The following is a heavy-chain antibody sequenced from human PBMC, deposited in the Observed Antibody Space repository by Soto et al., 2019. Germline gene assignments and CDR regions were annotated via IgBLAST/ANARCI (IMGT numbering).Heavy chain of an antibody. CDR1: GFTFSSYG. V-gene: IGHV3-30*18. Sequence: QVQLVESGGGVVQPARSLRLSCAASGFTFSSYGMHWVRQAPGKGLEWVAVISYDGSNKYYADSVKGRFTISRDNSKNTLYLQMNSLRAEDTAVYYCAKDWDIVVVTAIRYGMDVWGQGTTVTVSS. CDR2: ISYDGSNK. CDR3: AKDWDIVVVTAIRYGMDV. J-gene: IGHJ6*02. D-gene: IGHD2-21*02.